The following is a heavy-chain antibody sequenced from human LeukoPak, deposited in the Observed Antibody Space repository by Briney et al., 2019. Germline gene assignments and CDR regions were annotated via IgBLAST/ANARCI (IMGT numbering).Heavy chain of an antibody. CDR1: GFSLSDYY. CDR3: ARGGHHHPPHLYFHQFMGV. V-gene: IGHV4-4*07. Sequence: AETLSLTCTASGFSLSDYYWSWIRQSAGKGLEWLGRIYPSGSTNYISPLKSRVTVSIDMSKNQFSLEVKSVTAADTALYYCARGGHHHPPHLYFHQFMGVWGKGTTVTVSS. CDR2: IYPSGST. D-gene: IGHD2-8*01. J-gene: IGHJ6*03.